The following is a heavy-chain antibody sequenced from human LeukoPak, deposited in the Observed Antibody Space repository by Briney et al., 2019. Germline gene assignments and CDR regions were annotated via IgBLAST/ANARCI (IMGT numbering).Heavy chain of an antibody. CDR2: IYPGDSDT. Sequence: GESLKISCKGSGYSFTRYWIGWVRQMPGKGLEWMGFIYPGDSDTRYSPSFQGQVTISADKSISTAYLQWSSLKASDTAIYYCARLPYDFWSDIYDYWGQGTLVTVSS. CDR1: GYSFTRYW. J-gene: IGHJ4*02. CDR3: ARLPYDFWSDIYDY. V-gene: IGHV5-51*01. D-gene: IGHD3-3*01.